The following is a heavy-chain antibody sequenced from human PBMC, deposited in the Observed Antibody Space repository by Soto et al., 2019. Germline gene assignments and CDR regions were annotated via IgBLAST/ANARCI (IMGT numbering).Heavy chain of an antibody. CDR1: GFALSVYA. CDR3: ARGDRSGYDDS. V-gene: IGHV3-30-3*01. D-gene: IGHD3-3*01. Sequence: QVHLVESGGGVVQPGRSLRLSCAASGFALSVYAMHWVRQAPGKGLEWVAVISYDGNIKHYLDSVKGRFTICRDNSKNMLFLPMNRMRPEDTAVFYCARGDRSGYDDSWGRGTLVTVPS. J-gene: IGHJ4*02. CDR2: ISYDGNIK.